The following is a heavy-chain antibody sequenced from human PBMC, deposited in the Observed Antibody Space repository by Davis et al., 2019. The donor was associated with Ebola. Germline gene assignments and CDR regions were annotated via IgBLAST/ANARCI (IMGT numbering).Heavy chain of an antibody. D-gene: IGHD6-19*01. CDR3: ARGRYSSGWYNWYFDL. V-gene: IGHV4-38-2*02. Sequence: PSETLSLTCTVSGYSISSGYYWGWIRQPPGKGLEWIGEINESGYTHYNPSLKSRVTIAVDTSKNQFSLKLTSVAAADTAVYYCARGRYSSGWYNWYFDLWGRGTQVTVSS. J-gene: IGHJ2*01. CDR2: INESGYT. CDR1: GYSISSGYY.